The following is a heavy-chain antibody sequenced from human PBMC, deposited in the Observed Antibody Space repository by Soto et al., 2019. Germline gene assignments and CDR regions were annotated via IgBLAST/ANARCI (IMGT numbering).Heavy chain of an antibody. D-gene: IGHD1-26*01. CDR3: AKGPTWGY. CDR2: SSGRDGKT. CDR1: GFTFINSA. V-gene: IGHV3-23*04. J-gene: IGHJ4*02. Sequence: EVQLVESGGHVVQPGGSLRLSCAASGFTFINSAMNWVRQAPGKGLEWVSVSSGRDGKTYYSDSVGGRFTISRDNSKSTLYLQMNSLRVEDTAVYYCAKGPTWGYGGQGTLVTVSS.